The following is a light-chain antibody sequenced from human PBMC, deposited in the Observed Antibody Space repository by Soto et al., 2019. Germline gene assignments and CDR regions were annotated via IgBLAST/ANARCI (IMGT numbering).Light chain of an antibody. CDR3: AAWDDSLSAGV. CDR1: SSNIGSNY. J-gene: IGLJ2*01. V-gene: IGLV1-47*01. CDR2: RNN. Sequence: QSVLTQPPSASGTPGQRVTISCFGSSSNIGSNYVYWYQQLPGTAPKLLIYRNNQRPSGVPDRFSGSKSGTSASLAISGLRSEDEADYYCAAWDDSLSAGVFGGGTQLTVL.